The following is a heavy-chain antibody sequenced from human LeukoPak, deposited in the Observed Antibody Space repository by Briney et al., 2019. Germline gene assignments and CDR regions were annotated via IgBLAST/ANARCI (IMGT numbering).Heavy chain of an antibody. Sequence: GASVKVSCKASGYTFTSYDINWVRQATGQGLEWMGWMNPNSGNTGYAQKFQGRVTMTRNTSISTAYMELSSLRSEDTAVYYCALLGEDIVVVPAAMANWFDPWGQGTLVTVSS. D-gene: IGHD2-2*01. J-gene: IGHJ5*02. CDR1: GYTFTSYD. CDR2: MNPNSGNT. V-gene: IGHV1-8*01. CDR3: ALLGEDIVVVPAAMANWFDP.